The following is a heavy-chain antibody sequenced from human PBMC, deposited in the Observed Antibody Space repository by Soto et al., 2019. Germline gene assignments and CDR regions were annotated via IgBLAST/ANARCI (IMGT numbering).Heavy chain of an antibody. CDR2: ISYSGST. J-gene: IGHJ4*02. D-gene: IGHD3-10*01. Sequence: SETLSLTCAVSGGSFSGYYWAWIRQPPGKGLEWIGQISYSGSTNYNPSLKSRVFISVGTSNNQFSLELSSVTAADTAVYYCARASVQYGSGTYEGGYYYFDYWGQGTLVTSPQ. CDR3: ARASVQYGSGTYEGGYYYFDY. V-gene: IGHV4-34*01. CDR1: GGSFSGYY.